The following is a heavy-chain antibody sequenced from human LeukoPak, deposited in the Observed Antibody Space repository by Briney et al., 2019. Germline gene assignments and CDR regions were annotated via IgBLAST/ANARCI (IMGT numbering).Heavy chain of an antibody. J-gene: IGHJ4*02. CDR2: IKSKTDGGTI. Sequence: GGSLRLSCAASGFTFSSYAMNWVRQAPGKGLEWVGRIKSKTDGGTIDYAAPVKGRFTISRDDSKNTLYLQMNSLKTEDTAVYFCTTATIYDFWNGYFKTFDYWGQGTLVTVSS. V-gene: IGHV3-15*07. CDR3: TTATIYDFWNGYFKTFDY. CDR1: GFTFSSYA. D-gene: IGHD3-3*01.